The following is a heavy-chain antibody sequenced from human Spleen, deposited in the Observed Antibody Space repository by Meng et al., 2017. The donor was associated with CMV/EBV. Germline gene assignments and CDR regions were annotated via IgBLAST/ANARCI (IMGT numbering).Heavy chain of an antibody. Sequence: SETLSLTCTVSGGSISSRSYHWGWVRQPPGKGLDWIATIYYSGGTHYNPSLKSRVTISMDRSKNQFSLKLTSVTVADTAVYYCAGERIITNIIGALGYWGQGALVTVSS. J-gene: IGHJ4*02. CDR3: AGERIITNIIGALGY. CDR2: IYYSGGT. V-gene: IGHV4-39*07. D-gene: IGHD3-22*01. CDR1: GGSISSRSYH.